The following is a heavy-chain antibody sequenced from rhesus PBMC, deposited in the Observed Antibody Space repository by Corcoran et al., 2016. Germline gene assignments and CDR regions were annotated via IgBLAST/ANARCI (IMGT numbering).Heavy chain of an antibody. D-gene: IGHD3-16*01. Sequence: QLQLQESGPGLVTPSAPLSVTSSVSGGSLSRRYWSWLRQAPGQGLEWIGCSYGSGSSTNYNPSLKSRVTLSVDTSTNQLSLKLSSVTTADTAVYYCARMSYYSGSYYFDYWGQGVLVTVSP. V-gene: IGHV4-169*01. J-gene: IGHJ4*01. CDR2: SYGSGSST. CDR1: GGSLSRRY. CDR3: ARMSYYSGSYYFDY.